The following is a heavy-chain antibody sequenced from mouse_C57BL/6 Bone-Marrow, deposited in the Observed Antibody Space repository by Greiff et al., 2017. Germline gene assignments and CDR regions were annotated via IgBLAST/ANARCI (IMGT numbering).Heavy chain of an antibody. CDR3: ARRGLRGSNAMDY. J-gene: IGHJ4*01. CDR2: IYPTNGNT. V-gene: IGHV1-76*01. Sequence: VQLQQSGAELVRPGASVKLSCKASGYTFTDYYINWVKQRPGQGLEWIARIYPTNGNTYYNEKFKGKATLTADKSSSTAYMQLSILTSEDSAVYFCARRGLRGSNAMDYGGRGTSVIVSS. D-gene: IGHD2-4*01. CDR1: GYTFTDYY.